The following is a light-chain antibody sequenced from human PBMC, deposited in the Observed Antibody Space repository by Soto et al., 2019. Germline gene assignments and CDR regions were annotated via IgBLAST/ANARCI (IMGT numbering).Light chain of an antibody. CDR1: QSVSSN. CDR2: GAS. Sequence: EIVMTQSPAPLSVSPGERATLSSRASQSVSSNLAWSQQKPGQAPRLLIYGASTRATGIPARFSGSGSGTEFTLTISSLQSEDFSVYYCQQYNNWPVAFGQGTKVEIK. CDR3: QQYNNWPVA. V-gene: IGKV3-15*01. J-gene: IGKJ1*01.